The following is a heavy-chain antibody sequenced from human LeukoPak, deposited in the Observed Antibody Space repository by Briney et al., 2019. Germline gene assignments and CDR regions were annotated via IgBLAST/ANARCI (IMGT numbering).Heavy chain of an antibody. J-gene: IGHJ3*02. CDR2: VFYSGST. V-gene: IGHV4-39*07. CDR1: GGSINTNTFF. Sequence: SETLSLTCGVSGGSINTNTFFWGWIRQPPGKGLEWIGNVFYSGSTLYNPSLKSRVTISVDTSKNQFSLKLSSVTAADTAVYYCASPPGIVVVNGAFDIWGQGTMVTVSS. CDR3: ASPPGIVVVNGAFDI. D-gene: IGHD3-22*01.